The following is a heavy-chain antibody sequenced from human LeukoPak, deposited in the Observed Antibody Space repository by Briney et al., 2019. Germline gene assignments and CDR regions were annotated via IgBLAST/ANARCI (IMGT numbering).Heavy chain of an antibody. CDR1: GFTVSSXY. J-gene: IGHJ3*02. CDR2: IYSGGST. D-gene: IGHD1-26*01. Sequence: RLXCAAXGFTVSSXYMXWVRXXXXXXXXXVSVIYSGGSTYYADSVKGRFTISRDNSKNTLYLQMNSLRAEDTAVYYCARDSGSYPDAFDIWGQGTMVTVSS. CDR3: ARDSGSYPDAFDI. V-gene: IGHV3-66*01.